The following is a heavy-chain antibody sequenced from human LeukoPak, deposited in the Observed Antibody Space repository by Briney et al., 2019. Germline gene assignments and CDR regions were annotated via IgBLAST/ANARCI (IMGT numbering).Heavy chain of an antibody. CDR1: GFTFSDYY. D-gene: IGHD2-8*01. V-gene: IGHV3-11*01. J-gene: IGHJ4*02. Sequence: PGESLRLSCAASGFTFSDYYMSWIRKAPGKGLEGVSYISSSGSTIYYADSVKGRFTISRDNAKNSLYLQMNSLRAEDTAVYYCARDRTTMLDYWGQGTLVTVSS. CDR3: ARDRTTMLDY. CDR2: ISSSGSTI.